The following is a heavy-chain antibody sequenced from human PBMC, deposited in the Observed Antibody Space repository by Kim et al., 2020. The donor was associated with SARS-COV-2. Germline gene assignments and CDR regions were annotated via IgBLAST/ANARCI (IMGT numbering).Heavy chain of an antibody. CDR2: ISSSGSTI. Sequence: GGSLRLSCAASGFTFSDYYMSWIRQAPGKGLEWVSYISSSGSTIYYADSVKGRFTISRDNAKNSLYLQMNSLRAEDTAVYYCARAGIRYFDWLLFDYWGQGTLVTVSS. CDR1: GFTFSDYY. CDR3: ARAGIRYFDWLLFDY. J-gene: IGHJ4*02. D-gene: IGHD3-9*01. V-gene: IGHV3-11*01.